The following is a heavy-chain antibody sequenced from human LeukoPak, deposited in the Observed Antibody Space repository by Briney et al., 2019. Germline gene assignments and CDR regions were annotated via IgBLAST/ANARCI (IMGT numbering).Heavy chain of an antibody. D-gene: IGHD4-23*01. CDR1: GFTFSSYA. CDR3: AKAGDYGGNWGLDY. CDR2: ISGSGGST. V-gene: IGHV3-23*01. Sequence: PPGGSLRLSCAASGFTFSSYAMSWVRQAPGKGLEWVSAISGSGGSTYYADSVKGRFTISRDNSKNTLYLQMNSLRAEDTAVYYCAKAGDYGGNWGLDYWGQGTLVTVSS. J-gene: IGHJ4*02.